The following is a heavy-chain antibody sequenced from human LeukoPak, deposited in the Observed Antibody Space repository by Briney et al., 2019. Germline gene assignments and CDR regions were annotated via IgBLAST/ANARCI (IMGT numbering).Heavy chain of an antibody. CDR1: GYTFTSYG. V-gene: IGHV1-69*13. D-gene: IGHD3-22*01. CDR2: IIPIFGTA. J-gene: IGHJ4*02. CDR3: ARGKYYYDSSGYCDY. Sequence: SVKVSCKASGYTFTSYGISWVRQAPGQGLEWMGGIIPIFGTANYAQKFQGRVTITADESTSTAYMELSSLRSEDTAVYYCARGKYYYDSSGYCDYWGQGTLVTVSS.